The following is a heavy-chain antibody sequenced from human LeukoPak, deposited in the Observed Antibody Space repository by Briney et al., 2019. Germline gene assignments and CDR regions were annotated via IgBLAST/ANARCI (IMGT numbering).Heavy chain of an antibody. CDR2: ISSSSSYI. Sequence: GGSLRLSCAASGFTFSSYSMNWVRQAPGKGLEWVSSISSSSSYIYYADSVKGRFTISRDNAKNSLYLQMNSLRAEDTAVYYCATSQLADQDAFDIWGQGTMVTVSS. V-gene: IGHV3-21*01. J-gene: IGHJ3*02. D-gene: IGHD2-2*01. CDR1: GFTFSSYS. CDR3: ATSQLADQDAFDI.